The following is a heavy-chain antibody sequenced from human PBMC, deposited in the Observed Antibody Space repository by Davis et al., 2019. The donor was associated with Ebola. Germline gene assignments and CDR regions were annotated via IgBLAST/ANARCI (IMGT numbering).Heavy chain of an antibody. CDR3: AKAGGRARNYFDS. D-gene: IGHD6-19*01. CDR2: IVPIFGSA. V-gene: IGHV1-69*13. Sequence: AASVKVSCKASGDTLRRYGINWVRQAPGQGLEWMGGIVPIFGSADYAQKFHGRVTITADESTSTSYMELSSLTPEDTAVYYCAKAGGRARNYFDSWGQGTLVTVSS. J-gene: IGHJ4*02. CDR1: GDTLRRYG.